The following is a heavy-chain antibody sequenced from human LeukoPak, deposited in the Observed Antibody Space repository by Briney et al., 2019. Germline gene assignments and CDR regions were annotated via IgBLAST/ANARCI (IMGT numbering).Heavy chain of an antibody. Sequence: SETLSLTCTVSGGSISSYYWGWIRQPAGQGLEWIGRIYTSGSTNYNPSLKSRVTMSVDTSRNQFSLKLSSVTAADTAVYYCARDLYDILTGYGGPSYGMDVWGQGTTVTVSS. CDR1: GGSISSYY. V-gene: IGHV4-4*07. CDR2: IYTSGST. J-gene: IGHJ6*02. CDR3: ARDLYDILTGYGGPSYGMDV. D-gene: IGHD3-9*01.